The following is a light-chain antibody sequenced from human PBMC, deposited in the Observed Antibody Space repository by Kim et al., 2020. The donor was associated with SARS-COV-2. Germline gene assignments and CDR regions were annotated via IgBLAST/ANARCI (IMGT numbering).Light chain of an antibody. J-gene: IGKJ4*01. CDR1: QSFSRW. Sequence: ESVGDRVTSTWRASQSFSRWVAWYQQKPGKAPKFLIYRTSSLESGVPSRFSGSGSETEFTLTISSLQPDDFATYYCQQYNSYPLTFGGGTRVEIK. CDR2: RTS. CDR3: QQYNSYPLT. V-gene: IGKV1-5*03.